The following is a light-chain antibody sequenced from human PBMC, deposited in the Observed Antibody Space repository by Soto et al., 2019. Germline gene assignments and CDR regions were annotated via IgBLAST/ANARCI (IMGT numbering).Light chain of an antibody. CDR3: QEYSNWPSWT. Sequence: EKVMTQSPATLSMSPGERATLSCRASQSVSNFLAWYQQKPGQAPRLLIYGASTRATGVPARFSGSGSGTEVTSTISSLQSDDFAVYYCQEYSNWPSWTFGQGTKVEVK. CDR1: QSVSNF. CDR2: GAS. V-gene: IGKV3-15*01. J-gene: IGKJ1*01.